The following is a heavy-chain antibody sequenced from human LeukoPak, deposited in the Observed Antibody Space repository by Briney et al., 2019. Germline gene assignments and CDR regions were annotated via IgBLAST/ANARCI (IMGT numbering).Heavy chain of an antibody. V-gene: IGHV4-39*01. Sequence: PSETLSLTCTVSGGSISRSSYYWGWIRQPPGKGLEWIGSINYSGSTYYNPFLKSRVTISVDTSKNQFSLKLRSETAAGTAVYYCARLGGSGSHFDYWGQGTLVTVSS. D-gene: IGHD3-10*01. CDR2: INYSGST. CDR3: ARLGGSGSHFDY. CDR1: GGSISRSSYY. J-gene: IGHJ4*02.